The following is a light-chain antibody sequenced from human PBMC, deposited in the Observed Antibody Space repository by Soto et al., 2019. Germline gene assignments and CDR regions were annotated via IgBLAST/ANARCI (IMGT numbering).Light chain of an antibody. Sequence: EIVLTQSPGTLSLSPGEGATLSCRASQSLNARYLAWYQVKPGQAPRLLFYGASSRATGIPDRFIGSGSGTDFTLTITGLEPEDFAVYYCQQYGSSGTFGQGTKVDIK. V-gene: IGKV3-20*01. CDR3: QQYGSSGT. J-gene: IGKJ1*01. CDR2: GAS. CDR1: QSLNARY.